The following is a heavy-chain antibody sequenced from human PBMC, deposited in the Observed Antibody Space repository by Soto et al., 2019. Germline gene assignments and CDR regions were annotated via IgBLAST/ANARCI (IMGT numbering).Heavy chain of an antibody. CDR2: IIPFFGTA. CDR3: ARRKSSGSYTFDY. CDR1: GGSFSSYA. Sequence: QVQLVQSGAEVKKPGSSVKVSCKASGGSFSSYAMSWVRQAPGQGLEWMGGIIPFFGTANYAEKFQGKVTITADRSTSTAYMELSSLKSEDTAVYFFARRKSSGSYTFDYWGQGTLVTVSS. D-gene: IGHD1-26*01. J-gene: IGHJ4*02. V-gene: IGHV1-69*06.